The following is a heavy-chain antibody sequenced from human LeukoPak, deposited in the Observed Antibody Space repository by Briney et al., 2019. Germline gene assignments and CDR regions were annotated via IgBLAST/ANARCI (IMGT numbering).Heavy chain of an antibody. J-gene: IGHJ3*02. Sequence: SETLSLTCTVSGGSISSYYWSWIRQPPGKGLEWIGYIYYSGSTNYNPSLRSRVTISLDTSKNQFSLKLSSVTAADTAVYYCARSSYYYGADAFNIWGQGTMVTVSS. V-gene: IGHV4-59*01. CDR1: GGSISSYY. CDR3: ARSSYYYGADAFNI. CDR2: IYYSGST. D-gene: IGHD3-10*01.